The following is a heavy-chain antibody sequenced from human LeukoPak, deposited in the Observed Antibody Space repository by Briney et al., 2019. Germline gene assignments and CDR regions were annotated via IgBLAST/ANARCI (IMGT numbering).Heavy chain of an antibody. Sequence: SETLSLTCTVSGGSISSYYWSWIRQPPGKGLEWIGYIYYSGSTNYNPSLKSRVTISVDTSQNQFSLNVISVTAADTAVYYCARGRYCSDSSCYGNWFDPWGQGTLVTVSS. D-gene: IGHD2-2*01. J-gene: IGHJ5*02. CDR2: IYYSGST. CDR1: GGSISSYY. CDR3: ARGRYCSDSSCYGNWFDP. V-gene: IGHV4-59*08.